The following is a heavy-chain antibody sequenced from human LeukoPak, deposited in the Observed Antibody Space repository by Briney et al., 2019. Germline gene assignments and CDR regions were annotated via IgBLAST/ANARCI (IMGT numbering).Heavy chain of an antibody. D-gene: IGHD4-23*01. Sequence: PGGSLRLSCAASGFTFSSYGMHWVRQAPGKGLEWVAFIRYDGSNKYYADSVKGRFTISRDNSENTLYLQMNSLRAEDTAVYYCARLRNVGGNPHPFNVWGQGTTVTVSS. CDR2: IRYDGSNK. J-gene: IGHJ3*01. V-gene: IGHV3-30*02. CDR1: GFTFSSYG. CDR3: ARLRNVGGNPHPFNV.